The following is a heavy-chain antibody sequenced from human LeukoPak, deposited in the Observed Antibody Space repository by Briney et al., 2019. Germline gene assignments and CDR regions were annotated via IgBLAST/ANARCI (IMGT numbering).Heavy chain of an antibody. CDR2: IYSSRTT. CDR1: GDSMGSFY. CDR3: AREGGYSYGFDS. V-gene: IGHV4-4*07. Sequence: PSETLSLTCTVSGDSMGSFYWSWIRQSAGRGLEWIGHIYSSRTTKNNPSYKSRVTMSVDTSKNQFSLKLSSVTAADTAIYYCAREGGYSYGFDSWGQGTLVTVSS. D-gene: IGHD5-18*01. J-gene: IGHJ4*02.